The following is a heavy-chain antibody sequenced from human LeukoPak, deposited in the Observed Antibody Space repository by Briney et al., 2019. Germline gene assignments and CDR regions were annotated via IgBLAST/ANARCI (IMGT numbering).Heavy chain of an antibody. D-gene: IGHD5-12*01. V-gene: IGHV3-30*04. J-gene: IGHJ4*02. CDR1: GFTFSSYA. CDR3: ARTLSGYDSLYYFDY. CDR2: ISYDGSNK. Sequence: QPGGSLRLSCAASGFTFSSYAMHWVRQAPGKGLEWVAVISYDGSNKYYADSVKGRFTISRDNSKNTLYLQMNSLRAEDTAVYYCARTLSGYDSLYYFDYWGQGTLVTVSS.